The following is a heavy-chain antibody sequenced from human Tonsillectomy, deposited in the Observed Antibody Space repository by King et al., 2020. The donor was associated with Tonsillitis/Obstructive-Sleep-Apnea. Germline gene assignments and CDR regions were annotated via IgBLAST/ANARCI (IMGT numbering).Heavy chain of an antibody. CDR1: GGSFSGYY. Sequence: VQLQQWGAGLLKPSETLSLTCAVYGGSFSGYYWSWIRQPPGKGLEWIGEINHSGSTNYNPSLKSRVTISVDTSKNQFSLKLSSVTAADTAVYYCARGDVVVPAASYWYFDLWGRGTLVTVSS. CDR2: INHSGST. V-gene: IGHV4-34*01. CDR3: ARGDVVVPAASYWYFDL. D-gene: IGHD2-2*01. J-gene: IGHJ2*01.